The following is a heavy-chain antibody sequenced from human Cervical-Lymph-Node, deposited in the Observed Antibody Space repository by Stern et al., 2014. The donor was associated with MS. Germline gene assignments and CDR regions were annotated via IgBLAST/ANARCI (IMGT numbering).Heavy chain of an antibody. CDR2: IHNSGTT. D-gene: IGHD5-24*01. V-gene: IGHV4-30-4*01. CDR1: GGSISSAAYY. J-gene: IGHJ4*02. CDR3: SRDADGYSLVFGY. Sequence: VQLEESGPGLVKPSQTLSLTCAVTGGSISSAAYYWSWIRQSPGKGLEWIGYIHNSGTTYYNPSLKSRVTISVDTSKNQFSLKLRSVTAADTAVYYCSRDADGYSLVFGYWGRGTLVTVSS.